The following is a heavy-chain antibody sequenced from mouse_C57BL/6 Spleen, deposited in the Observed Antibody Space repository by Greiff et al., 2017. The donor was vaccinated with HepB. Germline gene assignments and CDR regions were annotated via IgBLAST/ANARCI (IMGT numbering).Heavy chain of an antibody. J-gene: IGHJ2*01. V-gene: IGHV1-80*01. D-gene: IGHD1-1*01. CDR1: GYAFSSYW. CDR2: IYPGDGDT. CDR3: ARESIYYGIRYYFDY. Sequence: QVQLKQSGAELVKPGASVKISCKASGYAFSSYWMNWVKQRPGKGLEWIGQIYPGDGDTNYNGKLKGKATLTADKSSSKAYMQLSILTSEESDVYVCARESIYYGIRYYFDYWGQGTTLTVSS.